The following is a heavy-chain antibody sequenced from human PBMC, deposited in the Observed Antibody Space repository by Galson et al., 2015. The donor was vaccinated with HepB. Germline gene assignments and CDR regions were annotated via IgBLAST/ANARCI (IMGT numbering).Heavy chain of an antibody. V-gene: IGHV3-23*01. Sequence: SLRLSCAASGFSFRNHVMTWVRQAPGKGREWVASLSGSGAITYYADSVKGRFTISRDNFNNRIFRQMKRLRVEDTALYYCAKESVSGTYVPTYADSWGQGTLVTVSS. CDR2: LSGSGAIT. D-gene: IGHD1-26*01. CDR3: AKESVSGTYVPTYADS. CDR1: GFSFRNHV. J-gene: IGHJ5*02.